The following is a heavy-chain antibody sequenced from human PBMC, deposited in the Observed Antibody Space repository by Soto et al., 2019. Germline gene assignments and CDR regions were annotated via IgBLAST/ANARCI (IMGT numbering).Heavy chain of an antibody. CDR2: ISYDGSNK. CDR1: GFTSSSYG. J-gene: IGHJ4*02. D-gene: IGHD1-26*01. V-gene: IGHV3-30*18. Sequence: GGSLRLSCAASGFTSSSYGMHWVRQAPGKGLEWVAVISYDGSNKYYADSVKGRFTISRDNSKNTLYLQMNSLRAEDTAVYYCAKDKGPRVGANPFDYWGQGTLVTVSS. CDR3: AKDKGPRVGANPFDY.